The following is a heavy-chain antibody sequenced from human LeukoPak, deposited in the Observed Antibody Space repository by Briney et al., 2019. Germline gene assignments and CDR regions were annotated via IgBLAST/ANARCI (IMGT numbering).Heavy chain of an antibody. Sequence: GGSLRLSCAASGFTFDDYAMHWVRQAPGKGLEWVSGISWNSGSIGYADSVRGRFTISRDNAKNSLYLQMNSLRAEDTALYYCAKGARYSSSWYEEDFDYWGQGTLVTVSS. J-gene: IGHJ4*02. CDR3: AKGARYSSSWYEEDFDY. CDR2: ISWNSGSI. V-gene: IGHV3-9*01. CDR1: GFTFDDYA. D-gene: IGHD6-13*01.